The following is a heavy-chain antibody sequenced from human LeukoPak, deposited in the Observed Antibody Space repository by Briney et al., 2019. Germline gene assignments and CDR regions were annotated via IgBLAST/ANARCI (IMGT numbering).Heavy chain of an antibody. D-gene: IGHD6-13*01. CDR3: ASRSSSWYYFDY. CDR2: ISYDGTNK. V-gene: IGHV3-30*03. Sequence: GGSLRLSCAASGFTFSRYGIHWVRQAPGKGLEWVAVISYDGTNKYYADSVKGRFTISRDNSKNTLYLQMNSLRPEDTAVYYCASRSSSWYYFDYWGQGTLVTVSS. J-gene: IGHJ4*02. CDR1: GFTFSRYG.